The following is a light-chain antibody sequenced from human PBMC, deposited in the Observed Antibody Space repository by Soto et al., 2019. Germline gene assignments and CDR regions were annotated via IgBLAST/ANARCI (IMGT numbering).Light chain of an antibody. CDR3: QHYNNWPPSII. J-gene: IGKJ5*01. CDR1: ESVSSN. V-gene: IGKV3-15*01. Sequence: VMTQSPATLSVSPGERATLSCRASESVSSNLAWYQQRPGQAPRLLIYGASTRATDTPVRFRGSGSGTEFTLTISSLQSEDFAVYYCQHYNNWPPSIIFGQGTRLEIK. CDR2: GAS.